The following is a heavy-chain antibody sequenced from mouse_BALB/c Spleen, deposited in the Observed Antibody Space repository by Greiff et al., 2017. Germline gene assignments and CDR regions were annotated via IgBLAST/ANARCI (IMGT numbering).Heavy chain of an antibody. CDR2: IWGDGST. D-gene: IGHD2-3*01. J-gene: IGHJ4*01. V-gene: IGHV2-6-7*01. CDR3: ARGVYDPLYYYAMDY. Sequence: QVQLQQSGPGLVAPSQSLSITCTVSGFSLTGYGVNWVRQPPGKGLEWLGMIWGDGSTDYNSALKSRLSISKDNSKSQVFLKMNSLQTDDTARYYCARGVYDPLYYYAMDYWGQGTSVTVSS. CDR1: GFSLTGYG.